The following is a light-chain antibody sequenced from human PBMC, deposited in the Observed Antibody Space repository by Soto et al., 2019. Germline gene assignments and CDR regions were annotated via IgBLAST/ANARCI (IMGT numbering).Light chain of an antibody. CDR1: QSVSNN. V-gene: IGKV3-15*01. Sequence: EIVMTQSPATLSVSPGERATLSCRASQSVSNNLAWYQKKPGQAPRLLIYGASTRATGIPVRFSGSGSGTEFTLTISSLQSEDFAVYYCQQYNNWWTFGQGTKVEIK. J-gene: IGKJ1*01. CDR2: GAS. CDR3: QQYNNWWT.